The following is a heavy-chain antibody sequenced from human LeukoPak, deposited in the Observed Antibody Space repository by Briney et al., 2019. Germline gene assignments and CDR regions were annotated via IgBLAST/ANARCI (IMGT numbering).Heavy chain of an antibody. D-gene: IGHD4-17*01. CDR3: AKELYNYGDYGAEGLDV. J-gene: IGHJ6*02. CDR2: ISYDGSSE. V-gene: IGHV3-30*18. Sequence: GGSLRLPCAVSGFTFGNYGMHWVRQAPGKGLEWVALISYDGSSEYYAGSVKGRFTISRDNSKITVYLQMNSLKAEDTAVYYCAKELYNYGDYGAEGLDVGGQGTTVTVS. CDR1: GFTFGNYG.